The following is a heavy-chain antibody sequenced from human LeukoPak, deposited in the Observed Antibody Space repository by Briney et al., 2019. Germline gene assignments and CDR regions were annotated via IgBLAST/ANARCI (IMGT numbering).Heavy chain of an antibody. CDR3: AKAATYFYGSVTYDWFES. J-gene: IGHJ5*01. Sequence: WGSLRLSCEASGFTFSSYWMHWVRQIPGKGLMWVSRIESNGLTLYADSVRDRFTISRDNGKNTIYLQMNSLRVDDTAIYYCAKAATYFYGSVTYDWFESWGQGTLVTVSS. D-gene: IGHD3-10*01. V-gene: IGHV3-74*01. CDR2: IESNGLT. CDR1: GFTFSSYW.